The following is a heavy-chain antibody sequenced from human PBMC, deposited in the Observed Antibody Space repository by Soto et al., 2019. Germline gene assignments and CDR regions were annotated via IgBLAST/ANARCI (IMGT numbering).Heavy chain of an antibody. CDR2: INPSGGST. D-gene: IGHD3-10*01. Sequence: QVQLVQSGAEVKKPGASVKVSCKASGYTFTSYYMHWVRQAPGQGLEWMGIINPSGGSTSYAQKFQGRVTMTRDTSTSTVYMELSSMRSEDTAVYYCAREGAGWFGDYWGQGTLVTVSS. CDR1: GYTFTSYY. V-gene: IGHV1-46*01. J-gene: IGHJ4*02. CDR3: AREGAGWFGDY.